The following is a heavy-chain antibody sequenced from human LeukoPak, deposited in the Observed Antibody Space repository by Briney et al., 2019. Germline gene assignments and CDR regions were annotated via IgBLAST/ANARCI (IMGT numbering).Heavy chain of an antibody. CDR1: GGSISSGGYY. D-gene: IGHD3-10*01. CDR2: IYYSGST. V-gene: IGHV4-31*03. CDR3: ARADRITMVRGVIYFDY. J-gene: IGHJ4*02. Sequence: SETLSLTCTVSGGSISSGGYYWSWIRQHPGKGLEWIGYIYYSGSTYYNPSLKSRVTISVDTSKNQFSLKLSSVTAADTAVYYCARADRITMVRGVIYFDYWGQGTLVTVSS.